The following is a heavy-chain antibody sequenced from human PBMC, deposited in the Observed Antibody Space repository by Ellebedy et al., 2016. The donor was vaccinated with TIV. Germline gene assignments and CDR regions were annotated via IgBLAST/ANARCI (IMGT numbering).Heavy chain of an antibody. J-gene: IGHJ4*02. Sequence: ASVKVSCKASGYTFTSYAMHWVRQAPGQRLEWMGWINAGNGNTKYSQKFQGRVTITADKSTSTAYMELSSLRSEDTAVYYCARGWLQLNYFDYWGQGTLVTVSS. CDR3: ARGWLQLNYFDY. D-gene: IGHD5-24*01. V-gene: IGHV1-3*01. CDR1: GYTFTSYA. CDR2: INAGNGNT.